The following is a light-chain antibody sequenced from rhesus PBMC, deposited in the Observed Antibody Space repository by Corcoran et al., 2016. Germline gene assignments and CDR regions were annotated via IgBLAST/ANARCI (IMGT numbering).Light chain of an antibody. J-gene: IGKJ4*01. V-gene: IGKV3-42*02. CDR2: YAS. CDR1: QSVGSN. Sequence: EIVMTQSPATLSLSPGERATLSCRASQSVGSNLAWYPQKPGQAPRLLIYYASSRAPGITDRFSGSGSGTEVTLTISSLDPEDVGVYYCQQYNDWPLTFGGGTKVEIK. CDR3: QQYNDWPLT.